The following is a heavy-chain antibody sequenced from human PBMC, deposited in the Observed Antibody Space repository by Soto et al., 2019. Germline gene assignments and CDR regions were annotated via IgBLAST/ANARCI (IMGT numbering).Heavy chain of an antibody. Sequence: QVQLVQSGGEVKKPGASVKVSCKASGYTFSSHGISWVRQAPGQGLEWMGWISADNGDTNYAQKLQGRVTVTTDTSTSTAYRELRSLRSEDTAVYYWARMVRGSNIDYYRCIDVWGKGTTVTVSS. V-gene: IGHV1-18*01. J-gene: IGHJ6*03. CDR2: ISADNGDT. CDR1: GYTFSSHG. CDR3: ARMVRGSNIDYYRCIDV. D-gene: IGHD3-10*01.